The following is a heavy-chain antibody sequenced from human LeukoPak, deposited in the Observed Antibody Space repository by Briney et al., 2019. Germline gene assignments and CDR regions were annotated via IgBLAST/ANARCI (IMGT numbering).Heavy chain of an antibody. D-gene: IGHD3-10*01. J-gene: IGHJ4*02. Sequence: GASVKVSCKASGGTFSSYAISWVRQAPGQGLEWMGGIIPIFGTANYAQKFQGRVTITADESTSTAYMELSSLRSEDTAVYYCARDHSPGSGSYYIPQEFDYWGQGTLVTVSS. CDR3: ARDHSPGSGSYYIPQEFDY. V-gene: IGHV1-69*13. CDR1: GGTFSSYA. CDR2: IIPIFGTA.